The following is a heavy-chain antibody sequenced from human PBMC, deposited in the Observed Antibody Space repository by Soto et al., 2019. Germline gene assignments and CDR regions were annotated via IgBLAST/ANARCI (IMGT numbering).Heavy chain of an antibody. Sequence: SVKVSCKASGGTFSSYAISWVRQAPGQGLEWMGGIISIFGTANYAQKFQGRVTITADESTSTAYMELSSLRSEDTAVYYCARDGIVVVPAAVYYYYGMDVWGQGTTVTVSS. D-gene: IGHD2-2*01. CDR3: ARDGIVVVPAAVYYYYGMDV. V-gene: IGHV1-69*13. CDR2: IISIFGTA. J-gene: IGHJ6*02. CDR1: GGTFSSYA.